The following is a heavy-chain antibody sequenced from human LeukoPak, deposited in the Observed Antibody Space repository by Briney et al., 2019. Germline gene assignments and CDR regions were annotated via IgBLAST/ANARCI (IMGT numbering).Heavy chain of an antibody. CDR1: GYTFTSYG. Sequence: GASVKVSCKASGYTFTSYGISWVRQAPGQGLEWMGWISAYNGNTNYAQKLQGGVTMTTDTSATTAYLEVSSLRPEDMAVYYCARERGIRDAFDFWGQGTMVTVSA. J-gene: IGHJ3*01. D-gene: IGHD1-14*01. CDR3: ARERGIRDAFDF. CDR2: ISAYNGNT. V-gene: IGHV1-18*03.